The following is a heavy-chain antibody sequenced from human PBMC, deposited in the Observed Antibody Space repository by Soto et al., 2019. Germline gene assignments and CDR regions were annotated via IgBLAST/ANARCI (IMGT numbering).Heavy chain of an antibody. CDR2: IYYSGST. CDR1: GGSISSYY. V-gene: IGHV4-59*08. CDR3: ARGGVMFTFGGPSPGVFDY. J-gene: IGHJ4*02. Sequence: PSETLSLTCTVSGGSISSYYWSWIRQPPGKGLEWIGYIYYSGSTNYNPSLKSRVTISVDTSKNQFSLKLSSVTAADTAVYYCARGGVMFTFGGPSPGVFDYWGQGTLVTVS. D-gene: IGHD3-16*01.